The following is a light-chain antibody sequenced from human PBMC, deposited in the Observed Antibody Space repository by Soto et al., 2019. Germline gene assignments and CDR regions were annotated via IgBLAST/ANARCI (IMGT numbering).Light chain of an antibody. CDR3: QHSGT. CDR1: QSISTW. Sequence: DIQMTQSPSTLSASVGDRVTITCRASQSISTWLAWYQQKPGKAPNLLIYKASNLETGVPSRFSGSGSGTEFTLTISSLQPDDFATYYCQHSGTFGQGTKVEI. CDR2: KAS. V-gene: IGKV1-5*03. J-gene: IGKJ1*01.